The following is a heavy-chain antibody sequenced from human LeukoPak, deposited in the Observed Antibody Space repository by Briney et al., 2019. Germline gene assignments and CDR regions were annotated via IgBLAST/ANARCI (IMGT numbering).Heavy chain of an antibody. CDR1: GGSISSGGYS. V-gene: IGHV4-30-4*07. J-gene: IGHJ4*02. Sequence: SETLSLTCTVSGGSISSGGYSWNWLRQPPGTGLEWIGYIYNSGSTSYNPSLKSRVSLSVDTSKNLFSLTLNSMTAADTAVYYCARGWGPAYCGGDCHRHFDYWGQGTLVTVSS. CDR2: IYNSGST. D-gene: IGHD2-21*02. CDR3: ARGWGPAYCGGDCHRHFDY.